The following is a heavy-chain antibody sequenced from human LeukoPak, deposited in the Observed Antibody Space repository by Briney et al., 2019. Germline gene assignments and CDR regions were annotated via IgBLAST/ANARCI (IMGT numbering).Heavy chain of an antibody. Sequence: GGSLRLSCAASGFTFSSYAMSWVRQAPGKGLEWVSGISGSGGNTYYADSVKGRFTISRDNSKNTLYLQMNSLRAEDTAVYYCAKDRSYYDGGRWGQGTLVTVSS. CDR2: ISGSGGNT. J-gene: IGHJ4*02. V-gene: IGHV3-23*01. CDR1: GFTFSSYA. D-gene: IGHD3-22*01. CDR3: AKDRSYYDGGR.